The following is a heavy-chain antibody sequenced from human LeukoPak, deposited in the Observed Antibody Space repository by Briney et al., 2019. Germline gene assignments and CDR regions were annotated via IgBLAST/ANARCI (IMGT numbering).Heavy chain of an antibody. V-gene: IGHV4-4*02. CDR1: GGSISTGNW. CDR2: IYHSGSS. D-gene: IGHD3-10*01. Sequence: PSGTLSLTCAVSGGSISTGNWWSWVRQSPDKGLEWIGEIYHSGSSNYNPSLKSRVTMSIDNSKHHFSLSLTSVTAADTAVYYCAREGGGNSGSYQDYWGQGTLVTVSS. J-gene: IGHJ4*02. CDR3: AREGGGNSGSYQDY.